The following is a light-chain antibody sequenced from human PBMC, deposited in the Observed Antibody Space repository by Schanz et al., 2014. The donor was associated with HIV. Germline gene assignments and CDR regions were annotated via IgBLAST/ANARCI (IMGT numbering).Light chain of an antibody. V-gene: IGLV2-14*03. CDR2: DVN. Sequence: QSALTQPPSASGSPGQSVTISCTGTSSDVGGYNYVSWYQQHPDKAPKLIIYDVNNRPSGVSNRFSGSKSGNTASLTISGLQAEDEADYYCSSYATSRLVFGGGTKLTVL. CDR1: SSDVGGYNY. CDR3: SSYATSRLV. J-gene: IGLJ2*01.